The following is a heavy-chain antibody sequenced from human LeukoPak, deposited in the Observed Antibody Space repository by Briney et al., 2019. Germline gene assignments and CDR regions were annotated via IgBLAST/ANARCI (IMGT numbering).Heavy chain of an antibody. J-gene: IGHJ4*02. CDR3: VRDLVYGTGDQRFDY. Sequence: GWVLRLSCTASGFIFSSYWMHWVRQPPGKGLEWVSRMNSDGSSTNYADSVKGRLTISRDNAKNTLYLQMNGLRVEDTAVYYCVRDLVYGTGDQRFDYWGQGTLVTVSS. V-gene: IGHV3-74*01. D-gene: IGHD7-27*01. CDR2: MNSDGSST. CDR1: GFIFSSYW.